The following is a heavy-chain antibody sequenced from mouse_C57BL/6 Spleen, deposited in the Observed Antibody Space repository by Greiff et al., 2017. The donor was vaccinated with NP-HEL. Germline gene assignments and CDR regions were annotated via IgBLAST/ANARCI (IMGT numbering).Heavy chain of an antibody. V-gene: IGHV1-81*01. CDR3: ARGGLITTVVATDFDY. CDR1: GYTFTSYG. CDR2: IYPRSGNT. J-gene: IGHJ2*01. Sequence: VQLQQSGAELARPGASVKLSCKASGYTFTSYGISWVKQRTGQGLEWIGEIYPRSGNTYYNEKFKGKATLTADKSSSTAYMELRSLTSEDSAVYFCARGGLITTVVATDFDYGGQGTTLTVSS. D-gene: IGHD1-1*01.